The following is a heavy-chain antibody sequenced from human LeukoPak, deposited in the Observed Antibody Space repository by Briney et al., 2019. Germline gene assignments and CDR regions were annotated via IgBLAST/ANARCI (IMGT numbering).Heavy chain of an antibody. D-gene: IGHD3-22*01. V-gene: IGHV3-30*01. J-gene: IGHJ4*02. CDR1: GFTFSSYA. CDR2: ISYDGSNK. CDR3: ARGVGNYYDSSGYDY. Sequence: GRSLRLPCAASGFTFSSYAMHWVRQAPGKGLEWVAVISYDGSNKYYADSVKGRFTISRDNSKNTLYLQMNSLRAEDTAVYYCARGVGNYYDSSGYDYWGQGTLVTVSS.